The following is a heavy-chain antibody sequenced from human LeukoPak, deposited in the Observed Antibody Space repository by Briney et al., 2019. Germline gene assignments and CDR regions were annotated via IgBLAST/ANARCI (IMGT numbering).Heavy chain of an antibody. V-gene: IGHV4-59*01. CDR3: ARVVTLFDYYYYMDV. CDR1: GGSISSYY. J-gene: IGHJ6*03. Sequence: SETPSLTCTVSGGSISSYYWSWIRQPPGKGLEWIGYIYYSGSTNYNPSLKSRVTISVDTSKDQFSLKLSSVTAADTAVYYCARVVTLFDYYYYMDVWGKGTTVTVSS. D-gene: IGHD4-23*01. CDR2: IYYSGST.